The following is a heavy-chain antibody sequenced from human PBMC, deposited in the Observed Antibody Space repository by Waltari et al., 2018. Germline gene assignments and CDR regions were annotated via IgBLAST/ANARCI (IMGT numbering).Heavy chain of an antibody. J-gene: IGHJ3*02. CDR2: IKQDGSAK. CDR1: GFTFSSSW. Sequence: EVQLVESGGGLVQPGGSLRLSCAASGFTFSSSWMNWVSPAPGKGLEWVANIKQDGSAKYYVDSVKGRFTISRDNAKNSLYLQMNSLRAEDTAVYYCARGLSSAFDIWGQGTMVTVSS. CDR3: ARGLSSAFDI. V-gene: IGHV3-7*01.